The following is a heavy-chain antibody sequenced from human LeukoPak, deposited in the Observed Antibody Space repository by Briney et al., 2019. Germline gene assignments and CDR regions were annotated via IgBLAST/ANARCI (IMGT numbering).Heavy chain of an antibody. CDR1: GFTFSSYG. CDR3: VRSDWFDN. V-gene: IGHV3-23*01. Sequence: PAGGSLRLSCEASGFTFSSYGMSWVRQAPGKGLEWVSGLSGSGGSTYYADSVKGRFIISRDNFKNTLYLQMNSLRAEDTAMYYCVRSDWFDNWGQGTLVTVSS. CDR2: LSGSGGST. J-gene: IGHJ5*02.